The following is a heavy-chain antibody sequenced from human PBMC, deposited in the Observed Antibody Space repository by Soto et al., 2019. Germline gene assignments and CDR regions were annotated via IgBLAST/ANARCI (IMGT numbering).Heavy chain of an antibody. CDR3: ARDGLGYCSGGSCRKYYYMDV. V-gene: IGHV3-23*01. J-gene: IGHJ6*03. D-gene: IGHD2-15*01. CDR1: GFAFSSYA. CDR2: ISCSAGSI. Sequence: GGSLRLSCAASGFAFSSYAMSWVRQAPGKGLEWVAGISCSAGSIYYADSVKGRFTISRDNSKNTLYLQMNSLRAEDTAVYYCARDGLGYCSGGSCRKYYYMDVWGKGTTVTVSS.